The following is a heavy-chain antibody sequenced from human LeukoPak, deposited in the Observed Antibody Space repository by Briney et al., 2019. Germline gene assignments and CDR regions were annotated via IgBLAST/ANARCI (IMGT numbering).Heavy chain of an antibody. J-gene: IGHJ3*02. CDR3: AKDVPHGSGSYYSGWSDAFDI. V-gene: IGHV3-23*01. CDR2: ISGSGGST. D-gene: IGHD3-10*01. CDR1: GFTFSSYA. Sequence: QSGGSLRLSCAASGFTFSSYAMSWVRQAPGKGLEWVSAISGSGGSTYYADSVKGRFTISRDNSKNTLYLQMNSLRAEDTAVYYCAKDVPHGSGSYYSGWSDAFDIWGQGTMVTVSS.